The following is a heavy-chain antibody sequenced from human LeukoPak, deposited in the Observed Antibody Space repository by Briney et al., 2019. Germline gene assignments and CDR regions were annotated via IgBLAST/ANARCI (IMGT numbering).Heavy chain of an antibody. V-gene: IGHV3-23*01. J-gene: IGHJ4*02. CDR2: ISGSGGST. CDR1: GFTFSSYA. CDR3: AKRGDGYFYYFDY. D-gene: IGHD5-24*01. Sequence: PGGSLRLSCAASGFTFSSYAMNWVRQAPGKGLEWVSTISGSGGSTYYADSVKGRLTISRDNSKNTLYLQMNSLRAEDTAVYYCAKRGDGYFYYFDYWGQGTLVTVSS.